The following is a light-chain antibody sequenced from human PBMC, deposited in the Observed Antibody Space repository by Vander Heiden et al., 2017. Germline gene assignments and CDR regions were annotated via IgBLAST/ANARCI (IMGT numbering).Light chain of an antibody. Sequence: DIQMTQSPSSLSASVGERVTITCRASQSISSYLNWYQQKPGHAPKLLIYAASSFQSGVPSRFSGSGSGTDFTLTISSLQPEDFATYYCQQSYSTPLTFGGGTKVEIK. V-gene: IGKV1-39*01. CDR1: QSISSY. J-gene: IGKJ4*02. CDR2: AAS. CDR3: QQSYSTPLT.